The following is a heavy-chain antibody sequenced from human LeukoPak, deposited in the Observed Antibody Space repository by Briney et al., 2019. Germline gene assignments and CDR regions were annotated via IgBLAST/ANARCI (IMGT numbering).Heavy chain of an antibody. CDR3: AKDGSWSCTD. V-gene: IGHV3-30*02. Sequence: GGSLRLSCAASGFTFSSYAMHWVRQGPGKGLEWVAYIAHHGSNKYYADSVKGRFTISRDNSKRTLYLQMNNLRADDAAVYYCAKDGSWSCTDWGQGALVTVSS. CDR2: IAHHGSNK. D-gene: IGHD2-8*02. J-gene: IGHJ4*02. CDR1: GFTFSSYA.